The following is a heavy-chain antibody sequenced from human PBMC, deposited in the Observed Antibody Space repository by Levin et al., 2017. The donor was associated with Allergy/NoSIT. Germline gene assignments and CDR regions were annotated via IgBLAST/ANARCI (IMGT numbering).Heavy chain of an antibody. CDR1: GFIFSNTW. CDR2: LRAETNGGTT. J-gene: IGHJ4*02. D-gene: IGHD5-12*01. V-gene: IGHV3-15*07. Sequence: GGSLRLSCAGSGFIFSNTWMNWVRQAPGKGLEWVGRLRAETNGGTTDYAAPVKGRFTISGDHSKSTLYLEMNSLKTEDSAVYYCTTDSDTWPFEYWGQGTLVTVSS. CDR3: TTDSDTWPFEY.